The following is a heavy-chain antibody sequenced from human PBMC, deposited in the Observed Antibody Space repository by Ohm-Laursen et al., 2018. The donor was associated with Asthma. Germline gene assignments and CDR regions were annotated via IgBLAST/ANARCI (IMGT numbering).Heavy chain of an antibody. J-gene: IGHJ6*02. D-gene: IGHD2-15*01. Sequence: SSVKVSCKASGGTFSSYAISWVRQAPGQGLEWMGGIIPILGTANYAQKFQGRVTITADESTSTAYMELSSLRSEDTAVYYCARDRPLFCSGGSCYSYYYYGMDVWGQGTTVTVSS. CDR3: ARDRPLFCSGGSCYSYYYYGMDV. CDR2: IIPILGTA. V-gene: IGHV1-69*01. CDR1: GGTFSSYA.